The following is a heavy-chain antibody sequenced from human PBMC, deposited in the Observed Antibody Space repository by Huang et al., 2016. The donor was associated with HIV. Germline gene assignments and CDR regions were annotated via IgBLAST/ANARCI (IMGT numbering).Heavy chain of an antibody. CDR1: GFTFSNYA. CDR3: ARSEPSRYYFDY. CDR2: ISNEGSTK. J-gene: IGHJ4*02. V-gene: IGHV3-30-3*01. Sequence: QVQLVESGGGVVQPGTSLRLSCAASGFTFSNYAMNWVRTGPGKGLEGVAVISNEGSTKYYADSVKGRFTISRDNSKNTVYLQMNSLRAEDTAVYYCARSEPSRYYFDYWGQGTLVTVSS.